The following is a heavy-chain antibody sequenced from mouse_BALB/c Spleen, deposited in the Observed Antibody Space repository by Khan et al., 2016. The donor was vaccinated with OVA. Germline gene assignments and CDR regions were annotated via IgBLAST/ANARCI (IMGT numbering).Heavy chain of an antibody. CDR2: ISYSRST. CDR1: GDSITSGY. D-gene: IGHD2-10*01. CDR3: ACTSYYVNSSFDY. V-gene: IGHV3-8*02. Sequence: EVQLQESGPSLVKPSQTLSLTCSVTGDSITSGYWNWIRKFPGNKLEYMGYISYSRSTYYNPALKSRISITRDTYKNQQYLQLNSMTNEAAATYYCACTSYYVNSSFDYWGQGTTLTVSS. J-gene: IGHJ2*01.